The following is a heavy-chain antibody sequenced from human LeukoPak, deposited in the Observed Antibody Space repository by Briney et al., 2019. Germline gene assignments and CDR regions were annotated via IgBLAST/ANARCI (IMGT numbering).Heavy chain of an antibody. CDR1: GYRFTTNW. CDR2: IYPGDSDT. CDR3: ATMWGSNKFDC. J-gene: IGHJ4*02. V-gene: IGHV5-51*01. D-gene: IGHD3-16*01. Sequence: GESLKISCKVSGYRFTTNWIGWARQMPGKGLEWMGIIYPGDSDTRYSPSFQGQVTISADKSISTAYLQWSSLKASDTAMYYCATMWGSNKFDCWGQGTLVTVSS.